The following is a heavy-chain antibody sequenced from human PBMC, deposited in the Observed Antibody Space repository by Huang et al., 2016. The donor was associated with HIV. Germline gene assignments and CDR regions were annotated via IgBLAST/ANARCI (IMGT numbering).Heavy chain of an antibody. D-gene: IGHD6-19*01. Sequence: QVQLRQWGAGLVKPSETLSLTCAVYGGSFSGYYWTWIRQSPGKGLGWIGEINHIGKTNYQPSLKSRVTISKDTAKNQFSLQLTSVSAADTGVYLCAREKAADSAWYGVYYFDYWGEGALVTVTS. CDR2: INHIGKT. CDR1: GGSFSGYY. CDR3: AREKAADSAWYGVYYFDY. J-gene: IGHJ4*02. V-gene: IGHV4-34*01.